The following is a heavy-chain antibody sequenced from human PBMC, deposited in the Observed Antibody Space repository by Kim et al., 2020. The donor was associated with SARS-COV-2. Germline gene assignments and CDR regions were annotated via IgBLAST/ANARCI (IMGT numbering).Heavy chain of an antibody. CDR2: IYHSGST. D-gene: IGHD3-10*01. J-gene: IGHJ4*02. CDR1: GYSISSGYY. CDR3: ASSPGSGSYYIDY. Sequence: SETLSLTCTVSGYSISSGYYWGWIRQPPGKGLEWIGSIYHSGSTYYNPSLKSRVTISVDTSKNQFSLKLSSVTAADTAVYYCASSPGSGSYYIDYWGQGTLVTVSS. V-gene: IGHV4-38-2*02.